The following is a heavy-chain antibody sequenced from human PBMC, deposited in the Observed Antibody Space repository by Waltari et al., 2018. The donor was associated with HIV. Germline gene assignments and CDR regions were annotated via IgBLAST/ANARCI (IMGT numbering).Heavy chain of an antibody. D-gene: IGHD3-10*01. Sequence: QLQLQESGPGLVKPSETLSLTCTVSGGSISSSSYYWGWIRQPPGTGLEWIGSIYYSGSTYYNPSLKSRVTISVDTSKNQFSLKLSSVTAADTAVYYCARCGGVTYYYGSGSYETYFDYWGQGTLVTVSS. CDR3: ARCGGVTYYYGSGSYETYFDY. CDR2: IYYSGST. J-gene: IGHJ4*02. V-gene: IGHV4-39*01. CDR1: GGSISSSSYY.